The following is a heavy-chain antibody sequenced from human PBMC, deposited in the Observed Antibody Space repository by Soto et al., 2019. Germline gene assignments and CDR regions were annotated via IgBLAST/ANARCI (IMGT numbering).Heavy chain of an antibody. CDR2: INQDGSER. J-gene: IGHJ4*02. CDR1: GLTFRNDW. CDR3: AVYGYGVSAAAY. Sequence: GPLRLSCAGSGLTFRNDWLSWVRQAPGKGLEWVANINQDGSERYYVDSVGGRFTISRDNVENSLYLQLNSLRPEDTAVYYCAVYGYGVSAAAYWGQGTLVTVSS. D-gene: IGHD4-17*01. V-gene: IGHV3-7*03.